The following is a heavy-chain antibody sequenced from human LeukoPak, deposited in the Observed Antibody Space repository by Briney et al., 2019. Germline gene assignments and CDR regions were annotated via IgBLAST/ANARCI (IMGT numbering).Heavy chain of an antibody. D-gene: IGHD1-26*01. Sequence: GGPLRLSCAASGFKFDYYVMQWLRPARGKGVEGVSLISWDGDTPYSAASVKGRFIICRDNNKNPLDLEMGSLGAEATVFFYGAKGLGATYPYYFDFGGQGTVVTVS. V-gene: IGHV3-43D*03. CDR3: AKGLGATYPYYFDF. CDR2: ISWDGDTP. CDR1: GFKFDYYV. J-gene: IGHJ4*02.